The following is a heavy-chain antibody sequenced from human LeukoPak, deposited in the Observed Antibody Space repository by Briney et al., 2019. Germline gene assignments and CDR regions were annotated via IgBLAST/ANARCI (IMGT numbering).Heavy chain of an antibody. V-gene: IGHV3-30*18. CDR2: ISSDGSNK. CDR1: GFTFSSYA. CDR3: AKGGGIAVAGSVLPFDY. J-gene: IGHJ4*02. D-gene: IGHD6-19*01. Sequence: PGGSLRLSCAASGFTFSSYAMHWVRQAPGKGLEGVAVISSDGSNKYYADSVKGRFTISRDNSKNTLYLQMNSLRAEDTAVYYCAKGGGIAVAGSVLPFDYWGQGTLVTVSS.